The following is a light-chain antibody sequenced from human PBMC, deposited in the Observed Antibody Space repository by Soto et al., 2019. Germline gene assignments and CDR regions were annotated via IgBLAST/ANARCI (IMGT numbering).Light chain of an antibody. V-gene: IGKV1-39*01. CDR2: AAS. CDR1: QSISSY. J-gene: IGKJ1*01. CDR3: QQTYTTPPGT. Sequence: DIQMTQSPSSLSASVGDRVTITCRASQSISSYLNWYHHKPGKAPKLLIYAASSLQSGVPSRFSGSGSGTDFTLTISSLQPEDFATYYCQQTYTTPPGTFGQGTKVEFE.